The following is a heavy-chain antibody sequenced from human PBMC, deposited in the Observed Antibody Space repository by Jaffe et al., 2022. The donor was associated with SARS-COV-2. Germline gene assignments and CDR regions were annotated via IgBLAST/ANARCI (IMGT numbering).Heavy chain of an antibody. CDR3: AKGSDCGGGCLGRWAPPFDD. CDR1: GFSFSIYA. J-gene: IGHJ4*02. Sequence: EVQLLESGGGLVQPGGSLRLSCAASGFSFSIYAMSWVRQAPGKGLEWVSGVSGSDSSTYYADSVKGRFTISRDSAKNILYLQMNSLRADDTAVYHCAKGSDCGGGCLGRWAPPFDDWGQGTLVTVSS. CDR2: VSGSDSST. D-gene: IGHD2-21*02. V-gene: IGHV3-23*01.